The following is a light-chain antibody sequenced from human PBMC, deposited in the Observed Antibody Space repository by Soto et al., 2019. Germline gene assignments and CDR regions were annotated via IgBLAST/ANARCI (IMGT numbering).Light chain of an antibody. CDR1: QSIGSW. J-gene: IGKJ1*01. CDR2: DAS. Sequence: DIQMTQSPSTLSASVGDKVTITCRASQSIGSWLAWYQQKTGKAPKLLIRDASSLESGVPSRFRGRGSATNFTLTISSLQPDDFATYYCQRYNSFSWTFGQGTKVEIK. CDR3: QRYNSFSWT. V-gene: IGKV1-5*01.